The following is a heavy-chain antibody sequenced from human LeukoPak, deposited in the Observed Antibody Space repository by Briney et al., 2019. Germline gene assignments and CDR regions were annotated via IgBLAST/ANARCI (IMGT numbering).Heavy chain of an antibody. V-gene: IGHV3-48*04. CDR2: ISFRVNTK. CDR1: GFTFSSYS. Sequence: PGGSLRLSCAASGFTFSSYSMNWVRQAPGKGLEWVSYISFRVNTKYYGDSVKGRFTISRDNAKNSLYLHMDSLRAEDTAVYYCARGAYSSGWAYFDHWGQGTLVTVSS. D-gene: IGHD6-19*01. CDR3: ARGAYSSGWAYFDH. J-gene: IGHJ4*02.